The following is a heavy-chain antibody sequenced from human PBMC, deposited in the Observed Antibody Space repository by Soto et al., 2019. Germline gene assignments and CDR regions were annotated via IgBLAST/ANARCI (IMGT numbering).Heavy chain of an antibody. CDR1: GFTFDDYT. J-gene: IGHJ6*02. D-gene: IGHD2-2*01. CDR2: IRWDGGST. Sequence: EVQLVESGGVVVQPGGSLRLSCAASGFTFDDYTMHWVRQAPGKGLEWVSLIRWDGGSTYYADSVKGRFTISRDNSKNSLYLQMNSLRTEDTALYYCAKDIVPAAIRYYYYGMDVWGQGTTVTVSS. CDR3: AKDIVPAAIRYYYYGMDV. V-gene: IGHV3-43*01.